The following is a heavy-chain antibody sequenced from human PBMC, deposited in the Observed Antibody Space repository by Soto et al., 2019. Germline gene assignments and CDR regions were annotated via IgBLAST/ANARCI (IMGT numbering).Heavy chain of an antibody. J-gene: IGHJ4*02. CDR1: GFTFSDYY. CDR2: ISSSGSTR. Sequence: GGSLRLSCAASGFTFSDYYMSWIRQAPGKGLEWVSKISSSGSTRYYADSVKGRSTISRDNAKNTLYLEMNSLRAEDTAVYYCARESSQGLAYWGQGTVVTVSS. V-gene: IGHV3-11*01. CDR3: ARESSQGLAY.